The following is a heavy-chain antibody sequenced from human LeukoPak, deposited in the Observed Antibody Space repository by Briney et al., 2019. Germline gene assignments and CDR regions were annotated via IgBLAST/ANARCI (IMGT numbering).Heavy chain of an antibody. Sequence: SETLSLTCTVSGGSISSSSYYWGWIRQPPGKGLEWIGSIYYSGSTYYNPSLKSRVTISVDTSKNQFSLKLSSVTAADTAVYYCATTYGGNSVLDYWGQGTLVTVSS. J-gene: IGHJ4*02. CDR2: IYYSGST. CDR3: ATTYGGNSVLDY. D-gene: IGHD4-23*01. CDR1: GGSISSSSYY. V-gene: IGHV4-39*01.